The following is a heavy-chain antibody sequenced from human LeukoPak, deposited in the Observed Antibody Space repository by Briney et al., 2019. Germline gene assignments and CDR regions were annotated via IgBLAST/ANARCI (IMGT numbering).Heavy chain of an antibody. CDR3: ARDLGYYYDSSGYSKYDY. CDR1: GYTFTGYY. Sequence: GAPVKVSCKASGYTFTGYYMHWVRQAPGQGLEWMGWINPNSGGTNYAQKFQGRVTMTRDTSISTAYMELSRLRSDDTAVYYCARDLGYYYDSSGYSKYDYWGQGTLVTVSS. V-gene: IGHV1-2*02. D-gene: IGHD3-22*01. J-gene: IGHJ4*02. CDR2: INPNSGGT.